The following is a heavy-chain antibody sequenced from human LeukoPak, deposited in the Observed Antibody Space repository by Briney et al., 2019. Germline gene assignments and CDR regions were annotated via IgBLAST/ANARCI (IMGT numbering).Heavy chain of an antibody. CDR3: AAGARSGSPDFDY. J-gene: IGHJ4*02. CDR1: GYAFTSYG. D-gene: IGHD3-10*01. Sequence: ASVKVSCKASGYAFTSYGISWVRQAPGQGLEWMGWISAYNGNTNYAQKFQERVTITRDMSTSTAYMELSSLRSEDTAVYYCAAGARSGSPDFDYWGQGTLVTVSS. CDR2: ISAYNGNT. V-gene: IGHV1-18*01.